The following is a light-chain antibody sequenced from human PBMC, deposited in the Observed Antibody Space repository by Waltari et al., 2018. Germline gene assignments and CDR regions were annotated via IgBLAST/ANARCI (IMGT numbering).Light chain of an antibody. CDR3: SSFTSSATWV. Sequence: QSALTQPASLSGSPGQSITIPCTGTNSDIGGYNYVSWYQHHSGKAPKLMIFGVSDRPSGVSNRFSGSKSGNTASLTISELQADDEADYYCSSFTSSATWVFGGGTKLTVL. V-gene: IGLV2-14*03. CDR2: GVS. CDR1: NSDIGGYNY. J-gene: IGLJ3*02.